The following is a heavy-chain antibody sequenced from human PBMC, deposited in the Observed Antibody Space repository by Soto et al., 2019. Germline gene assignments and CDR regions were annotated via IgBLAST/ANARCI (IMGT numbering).Heavy chain of an antibody. CDR1: GFTFSSYA. D-gene: IGHD3-10*01. CDR3: ARGWFGEYDYCYGTDV. Sequence: GGSMRLACAASGFTFSSYAMHWVRQAPGKGLEWVAVISYDGSNKYYADSVKGRFTISRDNSKNTLYLQMNSLRAEDTAVYYCARGWFGEYDYCYGTDVWGQGTTVTVS. J-gene: IGHJ6*02. CDR2: ISYDGSNK. V-gene: IGHV3-30-3*01.